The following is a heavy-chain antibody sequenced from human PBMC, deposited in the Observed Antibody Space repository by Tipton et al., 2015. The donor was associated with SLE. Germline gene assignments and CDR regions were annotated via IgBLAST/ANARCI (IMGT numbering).Heavy chain of an antibody. Sequence: SLRLSCAASGFTFSSYATSWVRQAPGKGLEWVSAISGSGGSTYYADSVKGRFTISRDNSKNTLYLQMNSLRAEDTAVYYCAKALAVAGTGGGWGQGTLVTVSS. CDR1: GFTFSSYA. CDR2: ISGSGGST. J-gene: IGHJ4*02. CDR3: AKALAVAGTGGG. D-gene: IGHD6-19*01. V-gene: IGHV3-23*01.